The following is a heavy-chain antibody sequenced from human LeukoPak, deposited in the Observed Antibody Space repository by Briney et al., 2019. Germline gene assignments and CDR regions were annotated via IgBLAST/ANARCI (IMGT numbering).Heavy chain of an antibody. D-gene: IGHD5-24*01. J-gene: IGHJ5*02. CDR2: FDPEDGET. CDR1: GYTLTELS. V-gene: IGHV1-24*01. Sequence: GASVKVSCKVSGYTLTELSMHWVRQAPGKGLEWMGGFDPEDGETIYAQKFQGRVTITRDTSASTAYMELSSLRSEDTAVYYCARELEVATINNWFDPWGQGTLVTVSS. CDR3: ARELEVATINNWFDP.